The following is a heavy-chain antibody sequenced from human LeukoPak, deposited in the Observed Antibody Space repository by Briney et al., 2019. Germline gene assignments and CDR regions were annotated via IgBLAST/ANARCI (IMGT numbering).Heavy chain of an antibody. J-gene: IGHJ4*02. D-gene: IGHD3-22*01. V-gene: IGHV4-59*08. CDR3: ARQRPYYYDSSGYFDY. CDR1: GGSIRSYY. Sequence: SETLSLTCTVSGGSIRSYYWNWIRQPPGKGLEWIGYIYYSGSTNYNPSLKSRVTISVDTSKNQFSLKLSSVTAADTAVYYCARQRPYYYDSSGYFDYWGQGTLVTVSS. CDR2: IYYSGST.